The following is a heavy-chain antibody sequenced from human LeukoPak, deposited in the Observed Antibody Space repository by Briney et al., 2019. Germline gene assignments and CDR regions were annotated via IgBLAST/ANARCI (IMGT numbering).Heavy chain of an antibody. CDR2: INHSGST. CDR1: GGSFSGYY. CDR3: ARVRGTFDY. J-gene: IGHJ4*02. Sequence: SETLSLTCAVYGGSFSGYYWSWIRQPPGKGLEWIGEINHSGSTNYNPSLKSRVTISVDTSKNQFSLRLSSVTAADTAVYYCARVRGTFDYWGQGTLVTVSS. D-gene: IGHD1-1*01. V-gene: IGHV4-34*01.